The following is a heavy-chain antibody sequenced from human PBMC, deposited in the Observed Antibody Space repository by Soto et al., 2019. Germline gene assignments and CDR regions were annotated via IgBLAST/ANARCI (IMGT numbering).Heavy chain of an antibody. CDR3: ARDGATTGHWDY. D-gene: IGHD1-26*01. Sequence: EVQLVESGGDLVQPGGSLRLSCRASGFTFSTFSMNWVRQAPGKGLEWISYISISSITIHYADSVKGRFTISRDNAKSSLYLQMDRLRDDDTAVYYCARDGATTGHWDYRGQGTLVTVSS. CDR1: GFTFSTFS. CDR2: ISISSITI. V-gene: IGHV3-48*02. J-gene: IGHJ4*02.